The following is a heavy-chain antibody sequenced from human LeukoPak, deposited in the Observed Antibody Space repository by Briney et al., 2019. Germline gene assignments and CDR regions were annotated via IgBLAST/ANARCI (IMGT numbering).Heavy chain of an antibody. CDR3: ARGSSGWFNFDY. J-gene: IGHJ4*02. D-gene: IGHD6-19*01. CDR1: GFTFSDYY. V-gene: IGHV3-11*06. Sequence: KPGGSLRLSCTASGFTFSDYYMSWIRQAPGKGLEWVSYISGSNTYTNYADSVKGRFTISRDNAKNSVYLQMNSLRAEDTAVYYCARGSSGWFNFDYWGQGTLVTVSS. CDR2: ISGSNTYT.